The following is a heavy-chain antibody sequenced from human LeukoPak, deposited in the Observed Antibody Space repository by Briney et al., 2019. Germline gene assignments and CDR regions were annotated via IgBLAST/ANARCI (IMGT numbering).Heavy chain of an antibody. V-gene: IGHV1-69*13. CDR2: IIPIFGTA. J-gene: IGHJ4*02. D-gene: IGHD3-22*01. Sequence: SVTVSCTASGGTFSSYAISWVRQAPGQGLEWMGGIIPIFGTANYAQKFQGRVTITADESTSTAYMELSSLRSEDTAVYYCARGAYYYDSSGYSGGDYWGQGTLVTVSS. CDR3: ARGAYYYDSSGYSGGDY. CDR1: GGTFSSYA.